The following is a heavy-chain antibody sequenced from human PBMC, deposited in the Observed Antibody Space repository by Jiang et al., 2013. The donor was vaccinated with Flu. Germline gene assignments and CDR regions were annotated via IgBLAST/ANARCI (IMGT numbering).Heavy chain of an antibody. V-gene: IGHV1-18*01. CDR2: ISAYNGST. Sequence: GAEVKKPGASVKVSCKASGYTFTSYGISWVRQAPGQGLEWMGWISAYNGSTNYAQKLQGRVTMTTDTSTSTAYMELRSLRSDDTAVYYCARGDSSSWTFYYYYGMDVWGQGTTVTVSS. J-gene: IGHJ6*02. CDR1: GYTFTSYG. D-gene: IGHD6-13*01. CDR3: ARGDSSSWTFYYYYGMDV.